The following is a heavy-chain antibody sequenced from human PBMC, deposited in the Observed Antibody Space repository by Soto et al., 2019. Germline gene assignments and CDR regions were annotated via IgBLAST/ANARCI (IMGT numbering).Heavy chain of an antibody. CDR2: TNPASGST. CDR1: GYTFTHYY. D-gene: IGHD6-13*01. Sequence: QVQLVQSGAEVKKPGASVKLSCRTSGYTFTHYYIHWVRQAPGQGLEWLAITNPASGSTNYAQDFQGRLTLTMDTSTTTVHMELSGLRAEDTAIFYGARDLAAGDHWGQGTLVTVSS. CDR3: ARDLAAGDH. V-gene: IGHV1-46*01. J-gene: IGHJ4*02.